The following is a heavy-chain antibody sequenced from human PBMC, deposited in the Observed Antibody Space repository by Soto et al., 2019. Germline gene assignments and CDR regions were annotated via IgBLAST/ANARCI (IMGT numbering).Heavy chain of an antibody. CDR3: ARDTSPYDILTDYPLYYIDS. J-gene: IGHJ4*01. D-gene: IGHD3-9*01. Sequence: SAEVGSTASGYSFSGYYLPWVRQAPGQGLEWMGWINPNSGGTNYAQKFQGWVTMTRDTSISTAYMELSRLRSDDTAVYYFARDTSPYDILTDYPLYYIDSWGHDTLLTLSA. V-gene: IGHV1-2*04. CDR2: INPNSGGT. CDR1: GYSFSGYY.